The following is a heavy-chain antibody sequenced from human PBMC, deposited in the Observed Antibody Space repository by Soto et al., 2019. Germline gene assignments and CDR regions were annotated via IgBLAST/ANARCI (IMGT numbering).Heavy chain of an antibody. CDR1: WFTFISSF. CDR3: ARYFRGSGRYFFDY. V-gene: IGHV3-7*03. J-gene: IGHJ4*02. D-gene: IGHD6-19*01. Sequence: GGSLRLSCLASWFTFISSFMGWVRQAPGKGLEWVANINQDGGGTYYVDSVEGRFTISRDNAKDSLYLQMNSLRGEDTAVYYCARYFRGSGRYFFDYWGQGTLVTVSS. CDR2: INQDGGGT.